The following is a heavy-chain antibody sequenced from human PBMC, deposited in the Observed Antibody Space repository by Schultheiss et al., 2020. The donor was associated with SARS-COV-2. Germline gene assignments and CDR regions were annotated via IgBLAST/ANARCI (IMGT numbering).Heavy chain of an antibody. J-gene: IGHJ6*02. CDR3: ARGAYGDYLYYFYGLDV. Sequence: SQTLSLTCTVSGGSISSSSYYWGWIRQPPGKGLEWIGSIYYSGSTYYNPSLKSRVTISVAKSKNQFSLKLSSVTAADTAVYYCARGAYGDYLYYFYGLDVWGQGTTVTVSS. V-gene: IGHV4-39*07. CDR1: GGSISSSSYY. CDR2: IYYSGST. D-gene: IGHD4-17*01.